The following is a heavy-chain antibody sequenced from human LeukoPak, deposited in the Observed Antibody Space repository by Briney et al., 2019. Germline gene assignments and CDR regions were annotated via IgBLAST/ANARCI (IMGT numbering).Heavy chain of an antibody. Sequence: PGGSLRLSCAASGFTFSSYGMHWVRQAPGKGLEWVAVISYDGSNKYYADSVKGRFIISRDNSKNTLYLQMNSLRADDTAVYYCAKERTGGWPFDYWGQGTLVTVSS. D-gene: IGHD6-19*01. V-gene: IGHV3-30*18. CDR1: GFTFSSYG. J-gene: IGHJ4*02. CDR3: AKERTGGWPFDY. CDR2: ISYDGSNK.